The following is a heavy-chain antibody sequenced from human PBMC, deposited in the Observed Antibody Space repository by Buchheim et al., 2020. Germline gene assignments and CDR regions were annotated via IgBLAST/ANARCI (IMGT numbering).Heavy chain of an antibody. CDR3: AKDPYSSTWYTGWDY. Sequence: EVQLLESGGGLVQPGGSLRLSCAASGFTFSSYAMSWVRQGPGKGLELVSGISGSGGGPYYADSVKGRFTISRDTSKNTLSRQMNSLRAEDTAVYYCAKDPYSSTWYTGWDYWGQGTL. CDR2: ISGSGGGP. D-gene: IGHD6-13*01. V-gene: IGHV3-23*01. J-gene: IGHJ4*02. CDR1: GFTFSSYA.